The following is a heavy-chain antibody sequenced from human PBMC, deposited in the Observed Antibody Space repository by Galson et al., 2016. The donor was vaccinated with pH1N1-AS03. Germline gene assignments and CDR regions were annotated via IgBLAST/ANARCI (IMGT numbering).Heavy chain of an antibody. J-gene: IGHJ4*02. D-gene: IGHD4-17*01. CDR3: ARRKRTTLTTFDY. CDR2: INAGNGNT. CDR1: RYTFSSYA. V-gene: IGHV1-3*01. Sequence: SVKVSCKASRYTFSSYALHWVRQAPGQGLEWMGWINAGNGNTKYSEQFQGRVTITRDTSASTAYMELSSLRSEDTAVYYWARRKRTTLTTFDYWGQGTLVTVSA.